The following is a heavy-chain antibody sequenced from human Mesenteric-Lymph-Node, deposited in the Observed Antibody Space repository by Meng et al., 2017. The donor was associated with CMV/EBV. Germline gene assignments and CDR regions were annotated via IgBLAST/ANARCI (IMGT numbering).Heavy chain of an antibody. Sequence: ASVKVSCKASGYTFTSYGISWVRQAPGQGLEWMGWISAYNGNTNYAQKLQGRVTMTTDTSTNTAYMELRSLRSDDTAVYYCARALGYCSSTSCYTGGWFDPWGQGTLVTVSS. CDR3: ARALGYCSSTSCYTGGWFDP. V-gene: IGHV1-18*01. CDR1: GYTFTSYG. CDR2: ISAYNGNT. J-gene: IGHJ5*02. D-gene: IGHD2-2*02.